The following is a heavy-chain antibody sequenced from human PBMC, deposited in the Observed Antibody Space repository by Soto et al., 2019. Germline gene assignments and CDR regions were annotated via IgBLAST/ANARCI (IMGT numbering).Heavy chain of an antibody. Sequence: PGASLRLSCAASGFTFSSYGMHWVRQAPGKGLEWVAVISYDGSNKYYADSVKGRFTISRDNSKNTLYLQMNSLRAEDTAVYYCAKEWYSSPSAPFDYWGQGTLVTVSS. CDR3: AKEWYSSPSAPFDY. CDR2: ISYDGSNK. V-gene: IGHV3-30*18. J-gene: IGHJ4*02. D-gene: IGHD6-13*01. CDR1: GFTFSSYG.